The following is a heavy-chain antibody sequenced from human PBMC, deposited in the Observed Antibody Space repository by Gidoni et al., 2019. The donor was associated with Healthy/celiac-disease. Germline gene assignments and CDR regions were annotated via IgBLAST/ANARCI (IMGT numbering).Heavy chain of an antibody. CDR2: ISGSGGSK. V-gene: IGHV3-23*01. D-gene: IGHD1-26*01. J-gene: IGHJ3*02. Sequence: EVQLLESGGGLVQHGGSLRLSCAASGFTFSSDAMSWVRKPPGQGREWVSAISGSGGSKYYADSVKGRFTISRDNSKNTLYLQMNSLRAEDTAVYYCAKARSGSQHDAFDIWGQGTMVTVSS. CDR3: AKARSGSQHDAFDI. CDR1: GFTFSSDA.